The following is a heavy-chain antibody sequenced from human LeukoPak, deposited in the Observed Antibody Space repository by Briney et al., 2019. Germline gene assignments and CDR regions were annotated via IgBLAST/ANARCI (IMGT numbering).Heavy chain of an antibody. D-gene: IGHD2-2*01. Sequence: PSETLSLTCTVSGGSISSYYWSWIRQPPGKGLEWIGSIHCSGSTTYNPSLKSPVTISVDTSKNQFSLKLGSVTAADTAVYYCARRLGSSSTGFDYWGQGTLVTVAS. CDR2: IHCSGST. CDR3: ARRLGSSSTGFDY. J-gene: IGHJ4*02. CDR1: GGSISSYY. V-gene: IGHV4-59*08.